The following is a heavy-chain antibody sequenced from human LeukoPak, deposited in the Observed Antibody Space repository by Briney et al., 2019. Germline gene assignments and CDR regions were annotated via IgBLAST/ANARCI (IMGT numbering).Heavy chain of an antibody. D-gene: IGHD1-26*01. J-gene: IGHJ4*02. Sequence: GASVKVCCKASGFTFTSYAVQWVRQARGQRLVWIGWIVVGSGSTNYVQKFQERVTITRDMSTSTAYMELSSLRSEDTAVYYCAADLNWYSGSYYGERFDYWGQGTLVTVSS. CDR3: AADLNWYSGSYYGERFDY. CDR2: IVVGSGST. V-gene: IGHV1-58*01. CDR1: GFTFTSYA.